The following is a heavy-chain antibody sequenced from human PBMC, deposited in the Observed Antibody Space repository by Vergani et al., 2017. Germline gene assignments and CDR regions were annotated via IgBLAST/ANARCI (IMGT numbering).Heavy chain of an antibody. V-gene: IGHV1-2*02. J-gene: IGHJ4*02. D-gene: IGHD4-23*01. CDR2: INPNSGGT. CDR1: GYTFTGYY. CDR3: TTDADVTTGVTVTTGRDY. Sequence: QVQLVQSGAEVKKPGASVKVSCKASGYTFTGYYMHWVRQAPGQGLEWMGWINPNSGGTNYAQKFQGRVTMTRDTSISTAYMELSRLRSDDTAVYYCTTDADVTTGVTVTTGRDYWGQGTLVTVSS.